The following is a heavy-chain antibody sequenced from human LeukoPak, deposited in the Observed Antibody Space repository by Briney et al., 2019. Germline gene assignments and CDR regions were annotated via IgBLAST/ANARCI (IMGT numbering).Heavy chain of an antibody. CDR1: GYTFTSYG. J-gene: IGHJ4*02. CDR3: ARVAGYQGSSGYFSY. CDR2: ISACNGNT. Sequence: GASVKVSCKASGYTFTSYGISWVRQAPGQGLEWMGWISACNGNTNYAQKLQGRVTMTTDTSTSTAYMELRSLRSDDTAVYYCARVAGYQGSSGYFSYWGQGTLVTVSS. D-gene: IGHD3-22*01. V-gene: IGHV1-18*01.